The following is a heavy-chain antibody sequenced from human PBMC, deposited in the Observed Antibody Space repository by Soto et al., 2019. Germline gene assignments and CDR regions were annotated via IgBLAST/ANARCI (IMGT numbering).Heavy chain of an antibody. CDR3: AREKFYYYDSSGTVFDY. Sequence: SETLSLTCTVSGGSVSSGSYYWSWIRQPPGKGLEWIGYIYYSGSTNYNPSLKTRVNISVDTSKNQFSMKLSSVTAADTAVYYCAREKFYYYDSSGTVFDYWGQGTLVTVSS. CDR2: IYYSGST. D-gene: IGHD3-22*01. CDR1: GGSVSSGSYY. V-gene: IGHV4-61*01. J-gene: IGHJ4*02.